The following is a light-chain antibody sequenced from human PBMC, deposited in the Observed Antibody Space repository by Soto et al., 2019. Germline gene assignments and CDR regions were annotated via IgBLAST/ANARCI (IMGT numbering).Light chain of an antibody. CDR3: QQYNSYPLT. CDR2: KAS. CDR1: QSISSW. Sequence: DSQMTQAPSTVSASVGYRVTITCRASQSISSWLAWYQQKPGKAPKLLIYKASSLESGVPSRFSGSGSGTELTLTISSLQPDDFATYYCQQYNSYPLTFGGGTKVEIK. V-gene: IGKV1-5*03. J-gene: IGKJ4*01.